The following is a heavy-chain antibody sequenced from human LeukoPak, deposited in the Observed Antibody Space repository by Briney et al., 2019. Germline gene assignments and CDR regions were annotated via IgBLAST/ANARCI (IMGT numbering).Heavy chain of an antibody. CDR1: GYSISSGYY. J-gene: IGHJ4*02. CDR2: IYHSGST. V-gene: IGHV4-38-2*02. D-gene: IGHD5-12*01. CDR3: ARVSSGYDYGPEEYYFDY. Sequence: SETLSLTCTVSGYSISSGYYWGWIRQPPGKGLEWIGSIYHSGSTYYNPSLKSRVTISVDTSKNQFSLKLSSVTAADTAVYYCARVSSGYDYGPEEYYFDYWGQGTQVTVSS.